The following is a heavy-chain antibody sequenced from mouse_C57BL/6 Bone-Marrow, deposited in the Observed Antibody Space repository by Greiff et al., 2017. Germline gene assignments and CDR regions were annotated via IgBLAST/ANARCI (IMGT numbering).Heavy chain of an antibody. Sequence: VQLQQSGAELARPGASVQLSCKASGYTFTSYGISWVKQRTGQGLEWIGEIYPRSGNTYYNEKFKGKATLTADKSSSTAYMELRSLTSEDSAVYFCARRTMVTTGYWYFDVWGTGTTVTVSS. CDR3: ARRTMVTTGYWYFDV. CDR2: IYPRSGNT. V-gene: IGHV1-81*01. CDR1: GYTFTSYG. J-gene: IGHJ1*03. D-gene: IGHD2-2*01.